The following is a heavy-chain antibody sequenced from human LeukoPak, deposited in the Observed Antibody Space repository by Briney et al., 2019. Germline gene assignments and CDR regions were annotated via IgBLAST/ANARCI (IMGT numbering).Heavy chain of an antibody. CDR1: GFTFSNYW. CDR2: ISSSSSYI. D-gene: IGHD6-13*01. V-gene: IGHV3-21*01. Sequence: GGALRLSCAPSGFTFSNYWMNWVRQAPGKGLEWVSSISSSSSYIYYADSVKGRFTISRDNAKNSLYLQMNSLRAEDTAVYYCARVYSRYYYYMDVWGKGTTVTVSS. CDR3: ARVYSRYYYYMDV. J-gene: IGHJ6*03.